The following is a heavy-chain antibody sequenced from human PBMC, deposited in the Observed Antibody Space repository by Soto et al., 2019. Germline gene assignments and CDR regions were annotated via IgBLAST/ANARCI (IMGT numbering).Heavy chain of an antibody. CDR1: GFTFSSYA. J-gene: IGHJ4*02. Sequence: EVQLLESGGGLVQPGGSLTLSCATSGFTFSSYAMVWVRQAAEKGLEWVASISNNGDTAYYADSVKGRFTISRGNCEKTLYLQRNGLRADDTALYFCAKSRVFIGAIVTLLDSWGQGTQVTVSS. CDR3: AKSRVFIGAIVTLLDS. D-gene: IGHD3-16*02. V-gene: IGHV3-23*01. CDR2: ISNNGDTA.